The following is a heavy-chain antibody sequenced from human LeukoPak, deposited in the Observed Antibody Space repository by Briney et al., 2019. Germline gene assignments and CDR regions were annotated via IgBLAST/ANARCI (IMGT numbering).Heavy chain of an antibody. CDR3: ARDRLGATSVDALDI. Sequence: ASVKVSCKASGYTFTSYGISWVRQAPGQGLEWMGWISAYNGNTNYAQKLQGRVTMTTDTSTSTAYMELRSLRSDDTAVYYCARDRLGATSVDALDIWGQGTMVTVSS. J-gene: IGHJ3*02. D-gene: IGHD1-26*01. CDR1: GYTFTSYG. CDR2: ISAYNGNT. V-gene: IGHV1-18*01.